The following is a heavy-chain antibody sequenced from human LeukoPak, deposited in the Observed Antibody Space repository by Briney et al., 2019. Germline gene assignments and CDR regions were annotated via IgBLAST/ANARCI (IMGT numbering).Heavy chain of an antibody. V-gene: IGHV3-48*03. Sequence: GGSLRLSCAASGFTFSSYEMNWVRQAPGKGLEWVSYITSSGNAILYADSVKGRFTISRDNAKNSLYLQMNSLRAEDTALYYCARDGRHYYGMDVWGQGTTVTVSS. CDR2: ITSSGNAI. CDR3: ARDGRHYYGMDV. J-gene: IGHJ6*02. CDR1: GFTFSSYE.